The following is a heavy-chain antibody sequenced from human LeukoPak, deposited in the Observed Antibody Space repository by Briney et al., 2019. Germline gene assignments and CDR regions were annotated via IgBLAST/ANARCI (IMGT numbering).Heavy chain of an antibody. Sequence: GGSLRLSCAASGFTFSSYAMHWVRQAPGKGLEWVAVISYDGSNKYYADSVKGRFTISRDNSKNTLYLQMNSLRAEDTAVYYCASRSSSGWYSIDYWGQGTPVTVSS. CDR1: GFTFSSYA. CDR2: ISYDGSNK. D-gene: IGHD6-19*01. J-gene: IGHJ4*02. CDR3: ASRSSSGWYSIDY. V-gene: IGHV3-30-3*01.